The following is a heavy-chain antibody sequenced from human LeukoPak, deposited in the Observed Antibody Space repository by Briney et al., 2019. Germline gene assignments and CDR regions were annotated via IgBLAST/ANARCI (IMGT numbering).Heavy chain of an antibody. CDR1: GFTFSIYS. V-gene: IGHV3-21*01. CDR3: ARGPFKAYSSSWYIGWFDP. Sequence: GGSLRLSCAAWGFTFSIYSMNWVRHAPGRGRVWVSYICSSSSYICDADSVKGRFTISRDNAKNSLYLQMNSLRAEDTAVYYCARGPFKAYSSSWYIGWFDPWGQGTLVTVSS. J-gene: IGHJ5*02. D-gene: IGHD6-13*01. CDR2: ICSSSSYI.